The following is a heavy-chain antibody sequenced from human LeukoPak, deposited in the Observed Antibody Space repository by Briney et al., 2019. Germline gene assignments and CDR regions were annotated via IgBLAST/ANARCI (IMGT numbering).Heavy chain of an antibody. V-gene: IGHV3-7*01. CDR2: IKQDGSEK. CDR3: ARGAAVMGSYYYYMDV. J-gene: IGHJ6*03. Sequence: GGSLRLSCAASGFTFSSYWMSWVRQAPGKGLEWVANIKQDGSEKYYVDSVKGRFTISRDNAKNSLYLQMNSLRAEDTAVYYCARGAAVMGSYYYYMDVWGKGTTVTVSS. D-gene: IGHD6-13*01. CDR1: GFTFSSYW.